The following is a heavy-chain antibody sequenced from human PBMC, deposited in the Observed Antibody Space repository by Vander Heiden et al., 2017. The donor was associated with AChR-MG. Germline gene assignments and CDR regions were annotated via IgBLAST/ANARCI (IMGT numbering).Heavy chain of an antibody. D-gene: IGHD5-18*01. Sequence: QVQLVQSGAEVKKPGSSVKVSCKASGGTFSSYAISWVRQAPGQGLEWMGGIIPIFGTANYAQKFQGRVTITADESTSTAYMEMSSLRSEDTAVYYCTRTAYRGYSYGYSDYWGQGTLVTVSS. CDR3: TRTAYRGYSYGYSDY. CDR2: IIPIFGTA. V-gene: IGHV1-69*01. CDR1: GGTFSSYA. J-gene: IGHJ4*02.